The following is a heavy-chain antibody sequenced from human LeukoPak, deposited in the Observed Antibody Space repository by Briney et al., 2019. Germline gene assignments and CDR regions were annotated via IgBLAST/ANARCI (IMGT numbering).Heavy chain of an antibody. D-gene: IGHD6-13*01. CDR1: GYTFTGYY. J-gene: IGHJ4*02. Sequence: GASVKVSCKASGYTFTGYYMHWVRQAPGQALEWMGWINPNSGGTNYANKFRGRVTMTRDTSISTSYRALSRLRSCDTAMYYCARLGLYSSPRDYWGQGSLVTVSS. V-gene: IGHV1-2*07. CDR2: INPNSGGT. CDR3: ARLGLYSSPRDY.